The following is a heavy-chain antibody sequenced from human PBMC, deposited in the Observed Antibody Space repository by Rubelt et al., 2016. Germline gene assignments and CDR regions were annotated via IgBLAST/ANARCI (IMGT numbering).Heavy chain of an antibody. D-gene: IGHD6-19*01. J-gene: IGHJ2*01. CDR2: INYSGST. Sequence: QLQLQESGPGLVKPSETLSLTCSVSGGSIRSSFYYWGWIRQPPGKGLEWIGSINYSGSTYYNPSLKHRVTISVDTSKNQFSLKRTSVTAADTAVYYCARRYSNGLYWFFDLWGRGTLVTVSS. CDR1: GGSIRSSFYY. CDR3: ARRYSNGLYWFFDL. V-gene: IGHV4-39*07.